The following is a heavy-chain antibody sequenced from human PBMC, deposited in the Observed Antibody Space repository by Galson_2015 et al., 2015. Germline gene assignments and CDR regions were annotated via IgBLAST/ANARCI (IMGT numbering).Heavy chain of an antibody. D-gene: IGHD2-15*01. CDR2: LLPIYGTP. J-gene: IGHJ4*02. CDR1: GGTFSIFA. CDR3: ATSNADVYCSGGSCYLDS. V-gene: IGHV1-69*01. Sequence: VSCKASGGTFSIFAISWVRQAPGQRLEWMGGLLPIYGTPNYAQKFQGRVTITADESTSTAYMELSSLTSEDTAVFYCATSNADVYCSGGSCYLDSWGQGTLVTVSS.